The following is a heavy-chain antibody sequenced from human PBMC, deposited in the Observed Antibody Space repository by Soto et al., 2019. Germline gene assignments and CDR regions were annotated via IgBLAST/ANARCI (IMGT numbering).Heavy chain of an antibody. CDR2: VYYTGGT. Sequence: QVHVQQSGPGLVKPSETLSLSCTVSSGPSSSHNWGWIRQPPGRGLEWIGYVYYTGGTSYNPSLKSRVTISAATSTNHCSLTLSSVTAADTAVYYCVRQGIDYLHGLVDVWGQGTTVSVSS. CDR3: VRQGIDYLHGLVDV. CDR1: SGPSSSHN. V-gene: IGHV4-59*08. D-gene: IGHD1-26*01. J-gene: IGHJ6*02.